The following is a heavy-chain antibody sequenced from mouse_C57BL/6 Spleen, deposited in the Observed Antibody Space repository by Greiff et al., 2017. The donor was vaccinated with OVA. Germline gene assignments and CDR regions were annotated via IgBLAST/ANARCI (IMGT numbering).Heavy chain of an antibody. CDR3: ARHYGHYWDYYAMDY. Sequence: EVHLVESGGGLVQPGGSLKLSCAASGFTFSDYYMYWVRQTPEKRLEWVAYISNGGGSTYYPDTVTGRFTISRDNAKNTLYLQRSRLTSEDTAMYYCARHYGHYWDYYAMDYWGQGTSVTVSS. D-gene: IGHD2-1*01. CDR2: ISNGGGST. J-gene: IGHJ4*01. V-gene: IGHV5-12*01. CDR1: GFTFSDYY.